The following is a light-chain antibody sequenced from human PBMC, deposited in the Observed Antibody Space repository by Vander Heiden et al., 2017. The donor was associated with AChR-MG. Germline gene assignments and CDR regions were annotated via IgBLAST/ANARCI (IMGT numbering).Light chain of an antibody. CDR1: QSVLYSTNNKNY. J-gene: IGKJ1*01. CDR3: QQYDNIPLWT. CDR2: WAS. V-gene: IGKV4-1*01. Sequence: DIVMTQSPDSLAVSLGERATINCKSSQSVLYSTNNKNYLAWYQQKPGHPPKLLIYWASTRESGVPDRFSGSGYGTDFALTISSLQAEDVAVYFCQQYDNIPLWTFGQGTKVEIK.